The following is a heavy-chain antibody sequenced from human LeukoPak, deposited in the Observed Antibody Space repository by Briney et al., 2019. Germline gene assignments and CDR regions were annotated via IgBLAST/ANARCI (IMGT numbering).Heavy chain of an antibody. D-gene: IGHD3-22*01. CDR2: IIFDGSST. V-gene: IGHV3-74*01. J-gene: IGHJ5*02. CDR3: ATIRIGSSGFWWFDP. CDR1: GFTFNNYW. Sequence: GGSLRLSCVASGFTFNNYWLHWVRQAPGKGLVWVSGIIFDGSSTRYADSMKGRFTISRDNAKNTLYLQMNSLRAEDTAVYFCATIRIGSSGFWWFDPWGQGTLVTVSS.